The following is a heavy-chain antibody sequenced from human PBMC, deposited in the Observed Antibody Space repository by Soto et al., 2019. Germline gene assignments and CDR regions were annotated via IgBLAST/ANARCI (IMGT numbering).Heavy chain of an antibody. Sequence: WWYLRLSCAASGFTFISYSINWFRQSPGKGLEWVSSISSSSSYIYYADSVKGRFTISRDNAKNSLYLQMNSLRAEDTAVYYCASYISNNHYYHSNILGNWGQGTLVTVSS. D-gene: IGHD3-22*01. V-gene: IGHV3-21*01. CDR1: GFTFISYS. J-gene: IGHJ4*02. CDR2: ISSSSSYI. CDR3: ASYISNNHYYHSNILGN.